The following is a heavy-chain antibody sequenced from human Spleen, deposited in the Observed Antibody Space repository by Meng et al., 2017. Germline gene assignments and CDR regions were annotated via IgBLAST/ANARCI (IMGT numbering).Heavy chain of an antibody. CDR1: GFSLTTSGMC. V-gene: IGHV2-70*20. CDR2: SDWDDDK. Sequence: SGPTLVKPTQTLTLTCTFSGFSLTTSGMCVSWVRQPPGKALEWLALSDWDDDKYYSTSLKTRLTISKDTSKNQVVLTMTNMDPVDTATYYCARISDPDYYGSGSYGLDVWGQGTTVTVSS. CDR3: ARISDPDYYGSGSYGLDV. J-gene: IGHJ6*02. D-gene: IGHD3-10*01.